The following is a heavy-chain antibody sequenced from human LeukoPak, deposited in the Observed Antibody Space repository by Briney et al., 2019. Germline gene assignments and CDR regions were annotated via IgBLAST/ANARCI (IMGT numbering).Heavy chain of an antibody. CDR3: ARWSDSSGYHFDY. J-gene: IGHJ4*02. D-gene: IGHD3-22*01. CDR2: INHSGST. Sequence: PSETLSLTCAVYGGSFSGYYWSWIRQPPGKGLEWIGEINHSGSTNYNPSLKSRVTISVDTSKNQFSLKLSSVTAADTAVYYCARWSDSSGYHFDYWGQGTLVTVSS. V-gene: IGHV4-34*01. CDR1: GGSFSGYY.